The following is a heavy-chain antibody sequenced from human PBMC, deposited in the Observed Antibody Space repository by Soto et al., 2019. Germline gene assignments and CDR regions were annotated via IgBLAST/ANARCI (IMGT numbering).Heavy chain of an antibody. CDR1: GDSVSSNSAA. D-gene: IGHD6-19*01. CDR2: TYYRSKWYN. J-gene: IGHJ6*02. Sequence: SQTLSLTCAISGDSVSSNSAAWNWIRQSPSRGLEWLGRTYYRSKWYNDYAVSVKSRITINPDTSKNQFSLQLNSVTPEDTAVYYCARDLPALAVKDYYYGMDVWGQGTTVTVSS. V-gene: IGHV6-1*01. CDR3: ARDLPALAVKDYYYGMDV.